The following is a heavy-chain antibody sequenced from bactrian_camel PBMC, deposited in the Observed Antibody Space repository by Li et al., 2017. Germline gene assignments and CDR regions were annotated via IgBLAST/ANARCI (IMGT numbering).Heavy chain of an antibody. CDR1: YFPYDTNNR. CDR2: IDSDGST. V-gene: IGHV3S53*01. J-gene: IGHJ4*01. Sequence: VQLVESGGGSVQAGGSLRLSCLALYFPYDTNNRMGWFRQVPGKEREGVAAIDSDGSTTYADSVKGRFTVSADNAKHYRYLQMTGLLPEDTAMYYCAAEPVWYGSTCDYEYSIWGQRTQVTV. CDR3: AAEPVWYGSTCDYEYSI. D-gene: IGHD6*01.